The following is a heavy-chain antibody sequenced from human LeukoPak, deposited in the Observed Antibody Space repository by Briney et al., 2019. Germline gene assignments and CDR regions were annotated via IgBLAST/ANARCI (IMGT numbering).Heavy chain of an antibody. CDR1: GGSISSSSYY. Sequence: PSETLSLTCTVSGGSISSSSYYWGWLRQPPGKGLEWIGSIYYSGSTHYNPSLKSRVTISVDTSKNQISLKLSSVTAADTAVYYCARRPYGSGSYSIYFDYWGQGTLVTVSS. V-gene: IGHV4-39*01. D-gene: IGHD3-10*01. CDR3: ARRPYGSGSYSIYFDY. CDR2: IYYSGST. J-gene: IGHJ4*02.